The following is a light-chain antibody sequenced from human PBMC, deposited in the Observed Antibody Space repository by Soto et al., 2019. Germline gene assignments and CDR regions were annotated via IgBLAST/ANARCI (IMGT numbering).Light chain of an antibody. V-gene: IGLV1-47*01. Sequence: QSVLTQPPSASGTPGKRVTISWSGRSSNIGSNYVYWYQQLPGTAPKLLIYRNNHRPSGVPDRFSGSKSGTSASLAISGLRSEVQADYYCAAWDDSLSGYVFGTGTKLTVL. CDR3: AAWDDSLSGYV. CDR1: SSNIGSNY. J-gene: IGLJ1*01. CDR2: RNN.